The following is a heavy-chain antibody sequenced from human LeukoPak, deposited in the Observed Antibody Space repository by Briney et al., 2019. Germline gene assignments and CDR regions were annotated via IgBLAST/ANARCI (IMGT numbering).Heavy chain of an antibody. CDR1: GGSISSYY. V-gene: IGHV4-4*07. D-gene: IGHD5-12*01. CDR3: ARHSGGHSGYDEDYYYYYGMDV. Sequence: PSETLSLTCTVSGGSISSYYWSWIRQPAGKGLEWIGRIYTSGSTNYNPSLKSRVTMSVDTSKNQFSLKLTSVTAADTAVYYCARHSGGHSGYDEDYYYYYGMDVWGQGTTVTVSS. CDR2: IYTSGST. J-gene: IGHJ6*02.